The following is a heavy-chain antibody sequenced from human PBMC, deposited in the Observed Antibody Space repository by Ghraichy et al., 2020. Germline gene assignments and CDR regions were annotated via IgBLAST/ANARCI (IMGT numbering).Heavy chain of an antibody. D-gene: IGHD1-26*01. Sequence: GGSLRLSCAASGFTFDDFAMHWVRQSPGKGLEWVSSISWNSGTIAYGDSVRGRFTISRDNAKNSLYLQMNSLRAEDTALYYCAKGIGGSYYYGMDVWGQGTTVTVSS. CDR1: GFTFDDFA. CDR2: ISWNSGTI. V-gene: IGHV3-9*01. CDR3: AKGIGGSYYYGMDV. J-gene: IGHJ6*02.